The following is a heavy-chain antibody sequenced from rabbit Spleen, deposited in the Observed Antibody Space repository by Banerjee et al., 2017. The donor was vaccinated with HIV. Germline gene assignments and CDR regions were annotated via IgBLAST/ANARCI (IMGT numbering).Heavy chain of an antibody. J-gene: IGHJ4*01. D-gene: IGHD4-2*01. Sequence: EQLEESGGGLVKPEGSLTLTCIASGVSFSASSYMCWVRQAPGKGPEWIACIYAGSGGSTYYASWAKGRFTISKTSSTTVTLQMTSLTAADTATYFCARDSAGREDFNLWGQGTLVTVS. CDR1: GVSFSASSY. CDR3: ARDSAGREDFNL. CDR2: IYAGSGGST. V-gene: IGHV1S45*01.